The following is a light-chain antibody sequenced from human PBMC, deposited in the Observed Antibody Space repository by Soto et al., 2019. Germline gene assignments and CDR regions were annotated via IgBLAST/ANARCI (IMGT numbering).Light chain of an antibody. Sequence: SYELTQPPSVSVAPGQTARITCGGNNIGSKSVHWYQQKPGQAPVLVFYDDSDRPSGIPERLSGSKSGNTATLTIGRVGAGDEADYYCQVWDSSSDLHVVFGGGTELTVL. J-gene: IGLJ2*01. CDR2: DDS. CDR3: QVWDSSSDLHVV. CDR1: NIGSKS. V-gene: IGLV3-21*02.